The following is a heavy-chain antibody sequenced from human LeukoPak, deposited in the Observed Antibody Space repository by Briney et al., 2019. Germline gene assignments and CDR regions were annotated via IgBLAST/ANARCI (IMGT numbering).Heavy chain of an antibody. V-gene: IGHV3-21*01. CDR2: ISSSSNFI. D-gene: IGHD6-13*01. CDR1: GFTFNSFR. Sequence: MSGGSLRLSCAASGFTFNSFRMNWVRQAPDKGLEWVSSISSSSNFIYYADSVRGRFTISRDNAKNSLYLQMNSLRAEDTAVYYCAREGGPEYSSSWYDYWGQGTLVTVSS. J-gene: IGHJ4*02. CDR3: AREGGPEYSSSWYDY.